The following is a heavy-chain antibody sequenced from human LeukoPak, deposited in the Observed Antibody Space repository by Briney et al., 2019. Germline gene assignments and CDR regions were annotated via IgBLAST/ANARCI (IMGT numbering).Heavy chain of an antibody. CDR1: GFTFSTYW. J-gene: IGHJ4*02. V-gene: IGHV3-7*01. CDR2: IKQDGSEK. Sequence: GVSLRLSCAASGFTFSTYWMSWVRQAPGKGLKWVANIKQDGSEKYYVDSVKGRFTSSRDNAKNSLYLQMNTLRAEDTAMYYCARDSACNDYWGQGTLVTVSS. D-gene: IGHD6-13*01. CDR3: ARDSACNDY.